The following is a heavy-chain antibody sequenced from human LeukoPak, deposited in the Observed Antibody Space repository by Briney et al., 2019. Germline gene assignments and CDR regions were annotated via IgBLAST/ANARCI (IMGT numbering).Heavy chain of an antibody. J-gene: IGHJ5*02. Sequence: SETLSLTCTVSGGSISSSSYYWGWIRQPPGKGLEWIGSIYYSGSTYYNPSLKSRVTISVDTSKNQFSLKLSSVTAADTAVYYCARVGDCSSTSCCFGWFDPWGQGTLVTVSS. CDR3: ARVGDCSSTSCCFGWFDP. V-gene: IGHV4-39*07. CDR2: IYYSGST. CDR1: GGSISSSSYY. D-gene: IGHD2-2*01.